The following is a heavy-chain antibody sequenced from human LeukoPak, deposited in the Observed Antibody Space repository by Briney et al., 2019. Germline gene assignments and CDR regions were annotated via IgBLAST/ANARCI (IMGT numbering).Heavy chain of an antibody. V-gene: IGHV4-59*01. D-gene: IGHD6-13*01. Sequence: SETLSLTCTVSGDSMSRYYWSRIRQPPGKGLEWIGYIYYSGSPKYNPSLTSRVTISVDTSKNHFSLKLNSVTAAGTALYYCARGQRGYSSSWYDYGGKGTLVTVS. CDR2: IYYSGSP. CDR1: GDSMSRYY. CDR3: ARGQRGYSSSWYDY. J-gene: IGHJ4*02.